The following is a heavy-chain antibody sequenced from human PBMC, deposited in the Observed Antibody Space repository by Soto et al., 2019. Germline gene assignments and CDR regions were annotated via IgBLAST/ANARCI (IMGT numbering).Heavy chain of an antibody. V-gene: IGHV3-30*03. CDR1: GFTFNNYG. J-gene: IGHJ4*02. CDR2: ISYDGNGK. Sequence: PEGSLRLSCVASGFTFNNYGMQWVRQAPGKGLEWVAVISYDGNGKYYGDSVTGRFTISRDNSKNTFYLHMNRLRPEDTAVYYCAAYDFWSGHSARCDYWGLGTLGTVSS. CDR3: AAYDFWSGHSARCDY. D-gene: IGHD3-3*01.